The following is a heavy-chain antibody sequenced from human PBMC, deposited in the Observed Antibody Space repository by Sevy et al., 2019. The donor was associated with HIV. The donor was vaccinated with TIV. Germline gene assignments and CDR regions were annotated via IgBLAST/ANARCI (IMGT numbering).Heavy chain of an antibody. D-gene: IGHD5-18*01. CDR3: ARGKSGYGYALNY. CDR1: GFTVNSNY. CDR2: RHSDDTT. Sequence: GGSLRLSCAASGFTVNSNYMTWVRLAPGKGLEGVSGRHSDDTTYDADSVKDRFTISSDNFKNTLYLHMSSLRAEDTAVYYSARGKSGYGYALNYWGQGTLVTVSS. J-gene: IGHJ4*02. V-gene: IGHV3-66*01.